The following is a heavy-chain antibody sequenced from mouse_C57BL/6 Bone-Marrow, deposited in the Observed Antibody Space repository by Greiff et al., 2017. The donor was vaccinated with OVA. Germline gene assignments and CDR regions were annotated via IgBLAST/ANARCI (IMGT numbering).Heavy chain of an antibody. Sequence: QVQLQQSGPELVKPGASVKISCKASGYAFSSSWMNWVKQRPGKGLEWIGRIYPGDGDTNYNGKFKGKATLTAEKSSSTAYMQLSSLTSEDSAVYYCARELLWGYFDVWGTGTTVTVSS. CDR2: IYPGDGDT. D-gene: IGHD1-1*02. CDR1: GYAFSSSW. J-gene: IGHJ1*03. CDR3: ARELLWGYFDV. V-gene: IGHV1-82*01.